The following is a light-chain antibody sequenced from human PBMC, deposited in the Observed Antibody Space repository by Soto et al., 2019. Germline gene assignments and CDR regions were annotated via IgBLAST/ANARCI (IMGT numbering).Light chain of an antibody. CDR1: SSNIGAGYD. J-gene: IGLJ1*01. CDR2: GNS. CDR3: SSYTSSSTRV. V-gene: IGLV1-40*01. Sequence: QSALTQPPSVSGAPGQRVTISCTGSSSNIGAGYDVHWYQQLPGTAPKLLIYGNSNRPSGVPDRFSGSKSGTSASLTISGLQAEYEADYYCSSYTSSSTRVFGTGTKVTVL.